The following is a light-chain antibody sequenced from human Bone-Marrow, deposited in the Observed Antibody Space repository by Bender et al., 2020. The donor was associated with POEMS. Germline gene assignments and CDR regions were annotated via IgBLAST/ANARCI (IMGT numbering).Light chain of an antibody. CDR1: TSDIGTYNY. Sequence: QSALTQPASVSGSPGQSITISCIGTTSDIGTYNYVSWYQQHPGKAPKLMIFDVTNRPSGVSSRFSGSISDNTASLTISGLQADDEADYYCSSYTSSSTLLFGGGTKLTVL. J-gene: IGLJ2*01. CDR3: SSYTSSSTLL. V-gene: IGLV2-14*03. CDR2: DVT.